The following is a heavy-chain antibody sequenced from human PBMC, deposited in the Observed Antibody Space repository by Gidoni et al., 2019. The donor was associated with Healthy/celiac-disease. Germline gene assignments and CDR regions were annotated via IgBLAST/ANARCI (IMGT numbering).Heavy chain of an antibody. CDR1: GYTFPSDY. V-gene: IGHV1-46*01. J-gene: IGHJ3*02. D-gene: IGHD3-22*01. Sequence: QVQLAQSGAEVQKPGASVKVSGNASGYTFPSDYMHWVRQAPGQGREWMGITNPSGGSTSYEQKFQGRVTMTRDTSTSTVYMELSSLRSEDTAVYYCARSYDSSGYRAFDIWGQGTMVTVSS. CDR3: ARSYDSSGYRAFDI. CDR2: TNPSGGST.